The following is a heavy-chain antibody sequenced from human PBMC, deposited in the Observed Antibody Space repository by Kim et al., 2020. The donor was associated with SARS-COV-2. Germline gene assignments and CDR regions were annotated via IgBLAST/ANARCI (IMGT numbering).Heavy chain of an antibody. CDR3: ARDRGYIRDY. CDR1: GFTFSLYD. V-gene: IGHV3-48*02. J-gene: IGHJ4*02. Sequence: GGSLRLSCAASGFTFSLYDMNWFRQAPGRGLQWVSYISMSSSHTYYADSVRGRFTISRDNAKNSLSLQMNSLRDEDTAVYYCARDRGYIRDYWGQGTLVT. D-gene: IGHD3-10*01. CDR2: ISMSSSHT.